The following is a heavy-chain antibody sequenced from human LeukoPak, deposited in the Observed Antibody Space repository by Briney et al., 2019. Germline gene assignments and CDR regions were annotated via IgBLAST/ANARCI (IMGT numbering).Heavy chain of an antibody. J-gene: IGHJ3*02. D-gene: IGHD4-17*01. CDR2: IYYSGST. CDR1: GGSFSGYY. V-gene: IGHV4-34*01. Sequence: SETLSLTCAVYGGSFSGYYWSWIRQPPGKGLEWIGSIYYSGSTYYNPSLKSRVTISVDTSKNQFSLKLSSVTAADTAVYYCARARDYSAFDIWGQGTMVTVSS. CDR3: ARARDYSAFDI.